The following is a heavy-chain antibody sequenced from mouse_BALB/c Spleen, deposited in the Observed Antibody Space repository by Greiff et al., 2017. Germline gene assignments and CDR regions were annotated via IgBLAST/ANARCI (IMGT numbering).Heavy chain of an antibody. CDR1: GYTFTSYW. Sequence: QVQLQQSGAELARPGASVKLSCKASGYTFTSYWMQWVKQRPGQGLEWIGAIYPGDGDTRYTQKFKGKATVTADKSSSTAYMQLSSLASEDSAVYYGARYYYGYWDLDVWGEGTTVTVSS. J-gene: IGHJ1*01. CDR3: ARYYYGYWDLDV. V-gene: IGHV1-87*01. CDR2: IYPGDGDT. D-gene: IGHD1-1*01.